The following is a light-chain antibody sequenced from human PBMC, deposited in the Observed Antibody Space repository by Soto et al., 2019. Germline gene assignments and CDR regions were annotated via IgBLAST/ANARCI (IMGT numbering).Light chain of an antibody. J-gene: IGKJ1*01. CDR1: QSVRSSY. CDR3: QQYCSSLWT. V-gene: IGKV3-20*01. CDR2: GAS. Sequence: EIVLTQSPGTLSLSPGERATLSCRASQSVRSSYLAWYQQKPGQAPRLLIYGASSRATGIPDRFSGSVSGTDFTLTISRLEPEDFAVYYCQQYCSSLWTFGQGTKVQIK.